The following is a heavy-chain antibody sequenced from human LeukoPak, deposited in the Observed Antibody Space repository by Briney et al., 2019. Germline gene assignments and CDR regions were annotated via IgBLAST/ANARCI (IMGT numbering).Heavy chain of an antibody. D-gene: IGHD6-19*01. CDR1: GFTFSSYW. CDR3: ARGPVAGYFDY. V-gene: IGHV3-74*01. Sequence: GGSLRLSFAASGFTFSSYWMHWVRQAPGKGLVWVSRINSDGSSTSYADSVKGRFTISRDNAKNTLYLQMNSLRAEDTAVYYCARGPVAGYFDYWGQGTLVTVSS. CDR2: INSDGSST. J-gene: IGHJ4*02.